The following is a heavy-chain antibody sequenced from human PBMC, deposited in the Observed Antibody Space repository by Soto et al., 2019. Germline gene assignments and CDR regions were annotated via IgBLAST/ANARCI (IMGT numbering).Heavy chain of an antibody. D-gene: IGHD1-1*01. CDR3: ARGRYGDY. J-gene: IGHJ4*02. CDR2: ISAHNGNT. V-gene: IGHV1-18*01. Sequence: QVHLVQSGAEVKQPGASVEVSCKGSGYTFTSYGITWVRQAPGQGLEWMGWISAHNGNTDYAQKLQGRVTVTRDTSTSTAYMELRSLRSDDTAVYYCARGRYGDYWGQGALVTVSS. CDR1: GYTFTSYG.